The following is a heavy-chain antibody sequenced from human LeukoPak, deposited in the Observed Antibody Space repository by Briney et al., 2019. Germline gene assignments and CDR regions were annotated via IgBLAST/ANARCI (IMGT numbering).Heavy chain of an antibody. V-gene: IGHV4-61*02. D-gene: IGHD6-13*01. J-gene: IGHJ4*02. Sequence: SETLSLTCTVSGGSISSGSYYWSWIRQPAGKGLEWIGRIYTSGSTNYNPSLKSRVTISVDTSKNQFSLKLSSVTAADTAVYYCARGAAGTYYWGQGTLVTVSS. CDR2: IYTSGST. CDR3: ARGAAGTYY. CDR1: GGSISSGSYY.